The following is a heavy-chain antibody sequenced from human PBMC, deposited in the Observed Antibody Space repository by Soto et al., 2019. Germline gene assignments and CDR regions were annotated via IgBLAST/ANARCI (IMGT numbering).Heavy chain of an antibody. J-gene: IGHJ4*02. Sequence: QLQLQESGSGLVKPSQTLSLTCAVSGGSISSGGYSWIWIRQPPGKGLEWIGYIYHSGSTYYNPSLKSRVTISLDRSKKQFSLKLSSVTAAETAVYYCARGMTTVTTLDYWGQGTLVTFSS. D-gene: IGHD4-17*01. CDR2: IYHSGST. CDR3: ARGMTTVTTLDY. CDR1: GGSISSGGYS. V-gene: IGHV4-30-2*01.